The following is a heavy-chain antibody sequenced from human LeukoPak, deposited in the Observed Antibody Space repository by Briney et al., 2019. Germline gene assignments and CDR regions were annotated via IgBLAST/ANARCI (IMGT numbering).Heavy chain of an antibody. D-gene: IGHD1-26*01. Sequence: TASETLSLTCAVSGGSISSSSYYWGWIRQPPGKGLEWIGSIYYSGRTYYNPSLKSRVTISVDTSKNQFSLKLSSVTAADTAVYYCASSSRWELRYYFDYWGQGTLVTVSS. J-gene: IGHJ4*02. V-gene: IGHV4-39*07. CDR1: GGSISSSSYY. CDR2: IYYSGRT. CDR3: ASSSRWELRYYFDY.